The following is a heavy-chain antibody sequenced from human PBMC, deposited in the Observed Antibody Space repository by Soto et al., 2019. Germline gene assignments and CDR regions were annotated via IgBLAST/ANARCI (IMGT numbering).Heavy chain of an antibody. J-gene: IGHJ4*01. V-gene: IGHV3-73*01. D-gene: IGHD5-12*01. CDR2: IRSKANSYAT. Sequence: LRLSCAASGFTFSGSAMHWVRQASGKGLEWVGRIRSKANSYATAYAASVKGRFTISRDDSKNTAYLQMNSLKTEDTAVYYCTRRDDELASGQDYWGQGSLDTVSS. CDR1: GFTFSGSA. CDR3: TRRDDELASGQDY.